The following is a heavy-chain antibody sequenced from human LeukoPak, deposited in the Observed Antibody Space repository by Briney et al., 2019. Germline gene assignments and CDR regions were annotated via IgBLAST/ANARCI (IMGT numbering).Heavy chain of an antibody. Sequence: KPSQTLSLTCTVSGGSISSGGYYWSWIRQPPGKGLEWIGYIYHSGSTYYNPSLKSRVTISVDKSKNQFSLKLSSVTAADTAVYYCARRGPRGAFDIWGQGTMVTVSS. CDR2: IYHSGST. J-gene: IGHJ3*02. CDR3: ARRGPRGAFDI. CDR1: GGSISSGGYY. V-gene: IGHV4-30-2*01. D-gene: IGHD3-10*01.